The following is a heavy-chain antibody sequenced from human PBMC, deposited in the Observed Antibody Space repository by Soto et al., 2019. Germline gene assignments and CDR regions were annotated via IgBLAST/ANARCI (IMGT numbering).Heavy chain of an antibody. CDR1: GGSIRTYY. V-gene: IGHV4-59*08. CDR3: ARTLSEGSGEI. Sequence: SETLSLTSTISGGSIRTYYWSWIRQSPGWGLEWNAYIRYNGYTRYNPSLKDRFTISLDTSKNQFSLSLRSVTAADTAVYYCARTLSEGSGEIWGQGTMVS. J-gene: IGHJ3*02. D-gene: IGHD3-10*01. CDR2: IRYNGYT.